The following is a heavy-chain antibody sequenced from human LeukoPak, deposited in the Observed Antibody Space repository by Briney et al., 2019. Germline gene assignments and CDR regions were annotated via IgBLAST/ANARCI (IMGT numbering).Heavy chain of an antibody. J-gene: IGHJ4*02. CDR2: IGGSGDFT. D-gene: IGHD6-19*01. Sequence: GGSLRLSCAASGFTFSTYAMSWVRQAPGKGLEWVSAIGGSGDFTYYAEYVRGRFTISRDNSEKTLYLQMNSLRAEDTAVYYCATRSAAIAVAGGLDYWGQGTLVTVSS. CDR3: ATRSAAIAVAGGLDY. CDR1: GFTFSTYA. V-gene: IGHV3-23*01.